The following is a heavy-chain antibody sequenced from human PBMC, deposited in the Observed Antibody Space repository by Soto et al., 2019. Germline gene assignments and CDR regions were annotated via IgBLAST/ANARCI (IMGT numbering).Heavy chain of an antibody. J-gene: IGHJ6*02. Sequence: GASVKVSCKASGYTFTSYYMHWVRQAPGQGLEWMGIINPSGGSTSYAQKFQGRVTMTRDTSTSTVYMELSSLRSEDTAVYYCASSDWSGGYYYYGMDVWGQGTTVTVYS. V-gene: IGHV1-46*01. D-gene: IGHD3-9*01. CDR1: GYTFTSYY. CDR2: INPSGGST. CDR3: ASSDWSGGYYYYGMDV.